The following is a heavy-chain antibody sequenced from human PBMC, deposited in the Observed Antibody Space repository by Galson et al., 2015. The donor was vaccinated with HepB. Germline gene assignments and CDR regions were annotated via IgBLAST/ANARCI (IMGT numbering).Heavy chain of an antibody. V-gene: IGHV3-23*01. CDR1: GFTFSSYA. J-gene: IGHJ4*02. Sequence: SLRLSCAASGFTFSSYAMSWVRQAPGKGLEWVSAISGSGGSTYYADSVKGRFTISRDNSKNTLYLQMNSLRAEDTAVYYCAKALPGYSSGRGSFDYRGQGTLVTVSS. D-gene: IGHD6-19*01. CDR2: ISGSGGST. CDR3: AKALPGYSSGRGSFDY.